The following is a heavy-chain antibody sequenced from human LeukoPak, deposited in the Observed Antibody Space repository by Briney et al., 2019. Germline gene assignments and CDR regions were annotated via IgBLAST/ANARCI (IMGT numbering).Heavy chain of an antibody. Sequence: ASVKVSCKASGYTFTSYAMHWVRQAPGQRLEWMGWINAGNGNTKYSQKFQDRVTMTRDTSTSTVYMELSSLRSEDTAVYYCARRGDCSGSSCNYDNWGQGTLVTVSS. CDR1: GYTFTSYA. V-gene: IGHV1-3*01. CDR3: ARRGDCSGSSCNYDN. CDR2: INAGNGNT. J-gene: IGHJ4*02. D-gene: IGHD2-15*01.